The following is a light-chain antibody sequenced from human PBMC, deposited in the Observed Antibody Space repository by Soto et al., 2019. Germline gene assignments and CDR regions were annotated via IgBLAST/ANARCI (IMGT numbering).Light chain of an antibody. Sequence: EIVLTQSPGTLSLSPGETATLSCRASQTIGSTYLAWYQQKPGQAPRLLIFATSSRATGIPDRFSGSGSGTDFTLSISRLEPEDFAVYYCQQYGSSPFTFGPGTKVDIK. J-gene: IGKJ3*01. CDR1: QTIGSTY. CDR2: ATS. CDR3: QQYGSSPFT. V-gene: IGKV3-20*01.